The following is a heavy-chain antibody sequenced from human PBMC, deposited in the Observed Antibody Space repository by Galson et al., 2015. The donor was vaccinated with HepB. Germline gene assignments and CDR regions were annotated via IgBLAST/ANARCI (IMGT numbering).Heavy chain of an antibody. CDR2: ISAYNGNT. CDR1: GYTFTSYG. D-gene: IGHD2-2*01. J-gene: IGHJ6*02. CDR3: ATGNGVVVPDPFSYYYGMDV. V-gene: IGHV1-18*04. Sequence: QSGAEVKKPGASVKVSCKASGYTFTSYGISWVRQAPGQGLEWMGWISAYNGNTNYAQKLQGRVTMTTDTSTSTAYMELRSLRSDDTAVYYCATGNGVVVPDPFSYYYGMDVWGQGTTVTVSS.